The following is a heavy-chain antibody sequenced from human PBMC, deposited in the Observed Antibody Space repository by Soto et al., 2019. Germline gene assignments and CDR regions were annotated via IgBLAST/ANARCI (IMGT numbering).Heavy chain of an antibody. V-gene: IGHV4-39*01. Sequence: SETLSLTCTVSGGPVSSSRYYCSWIRQSPGKGLEWIGSISYRGSTYYNPSLKSRVTLSTDTPNNQFSLRLRAVTAADTAVYFCARHKRDVVVQGPPSRIPNYYGMDVWGQGTKVTVYS. J-gene: IGHJ6*02. CDR2: ISYRGST. CDR3: ARHKRDVVVQGPPSRIPNYYGMDV. CDR1: GGPVSSSRYY. D-gene: IGHD2-2*01.